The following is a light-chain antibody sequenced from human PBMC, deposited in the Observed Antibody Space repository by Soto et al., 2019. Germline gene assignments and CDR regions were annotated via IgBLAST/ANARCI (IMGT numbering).Light chain of an antibody. CDR1: SSDVGGYKY. J-gene: IGLJ1*01. Sequence: QSALTQPASVSGSPGQSITISCTGTSSDVGGYKYVSWYQQHPGKAPKLIIYEVSNRPSGVSNRFSGSKSGNTASLTISGLQAEDEADYYCSSYGSGNARLFGTGTKV. CDR2: EVS. CDR3: SSYGSGNARL. V-gene: IGLV2-14*01.